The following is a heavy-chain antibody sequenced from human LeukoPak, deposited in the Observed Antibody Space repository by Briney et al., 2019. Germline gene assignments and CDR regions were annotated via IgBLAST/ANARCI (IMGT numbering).Heavy chain of an antibody. CDR1: QFTFTSYA. V-gene: IGHV3-21*01. D-gene: IGHD2-15*01. CDR3: ARRLGYCSGGSCYSPKYYYGMDV. J-gene: IGHJ6*02. CDR2: ISSSSSYI. Sequence: GGSLRLSCAASQFTFTSYAMNWVRQAPGKGLESVSSISSSSSYIYYADSVKGRFTISRDNAKNSLYLQMNSLRAEDTAVYYCARRLGYCSGGSCYSPKYYYGMDVWGQGTTVTVSS.